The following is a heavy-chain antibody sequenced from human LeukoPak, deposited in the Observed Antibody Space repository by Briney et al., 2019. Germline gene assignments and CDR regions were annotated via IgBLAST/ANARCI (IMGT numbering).Heavy chain of an antibody. CDR1: GFTLRRYA. D-gene: IGHD2/OR15-2a*01. Sequence: GGSLRLSCAASGFTLRRYAKSWVREARGKGGEGVFGMTGSGGNTYYAGPVKGRFTISRENSQKTTYLQMSSLGAEDTAVYHCAQVLNGILRGIFHYWGQGPLVPVPS. J-gene: IGHJ4*02. V-gene: IGHV3-23*01. CDR2: MTGSGGNT. CDR3: AQVLNGILRGIFHY.